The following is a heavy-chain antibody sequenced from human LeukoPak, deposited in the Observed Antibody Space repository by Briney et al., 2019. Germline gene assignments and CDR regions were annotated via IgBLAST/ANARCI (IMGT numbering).Heavy chain of an antibody. CDR2: ISSSSGI. CDR3: ARGFSY. Sequence: GGSLRLSCVASGFTFSSYEMSWVRQAPGKGLEWVSYISSSSGIFYADSVKGRFTISRDNAKNSLYLQINSLRAEDTAVYYCARGFSYWGQGTLVTVSS. CDR1: GFTFSSYE. J-gene: IGHJ4*02. V-gene: IGHV3-48*03.